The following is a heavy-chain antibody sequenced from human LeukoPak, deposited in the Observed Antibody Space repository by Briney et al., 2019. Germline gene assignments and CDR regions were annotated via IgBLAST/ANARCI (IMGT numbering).Heavy chain of an antibody. CDR1: GFTFSSHP. V-gene: IGHV3-23*01. Sequence: GGSLRLSCAASGFTFSSHPMSWVRLAPGKGLEWVSSIRGGGDSTYYADSVKGRFTISRDNTKNTLYLQMNSLRGDDTAVYYCAKSYSYYHMDDWGKGTSVTVSS. J-gene: IGHJ6*03. CDR2: IRGGGDST. CDR3: AKSYSYYHMDD.